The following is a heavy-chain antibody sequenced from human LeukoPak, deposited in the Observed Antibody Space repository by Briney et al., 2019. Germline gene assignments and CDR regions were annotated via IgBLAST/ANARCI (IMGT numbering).Heavy chain of an antibody. CDR1: GFTFSSYW. J-gene: IGHJ4*02. Sequence: GGSLRLSCAASGFTFSSYWMSWVRQAPGKGLEWVANIKQDGSEKYYVDSVKGRFTISRDNAKNSLYLQMNSLRAEDTAVYYCARRYLDGTYYLDYWGQGTLVTVSS. V-gene: IGHV3-7*01. CDR2: IKQDGSEK. CDR3: ARRYLDGTYYLDY. D-gene: IGHD1-1*01.